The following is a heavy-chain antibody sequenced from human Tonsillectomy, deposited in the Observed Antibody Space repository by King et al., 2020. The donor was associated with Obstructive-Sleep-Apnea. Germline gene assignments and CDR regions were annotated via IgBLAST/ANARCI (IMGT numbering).Heavy chain of an antibody. V-gene: IGHV5-10-1*03. D-gene: IGHD2-21*02. CDR1: GYSFTSYW. J-gene: IGHJ4*02. Sequence: EVQLVESGAEVKKPGESLRISCTGSGYSFTSYWISWVRQMPGKGLEWMGRIDPSDSYTNYSPSFQGHVTISADKSISTAYLQWSSLKASDTAMYYCARHHRECGGDCYSWAWDYWGQGSLIAVSS. CDR2: IDPSDSYT. CDR3: ARHHRECGGDCYSWAWDY.